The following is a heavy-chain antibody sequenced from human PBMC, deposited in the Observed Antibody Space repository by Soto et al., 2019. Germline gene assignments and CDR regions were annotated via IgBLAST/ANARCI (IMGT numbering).Heavy chain of an antibody. CDR3: AKRGSGSQFDY. D-gene: IGHD1-26*01. V-gene: IGHV3-23*01. CDR2: ISGSGGST. CDR1: GFTFSSYA. Sequence: EVQLLESGGGLVQPGGSLRLSCAASGFTFSSYAMSWVRQAPGKGLEWVSVISGSGGSTYYADSVKGRLTMSRDNTKNTLYLQMNSVRAEDTAVHYCAKRGSGSQFDYWGQGTLVTVSS. J-gene: IGHJ4*02.